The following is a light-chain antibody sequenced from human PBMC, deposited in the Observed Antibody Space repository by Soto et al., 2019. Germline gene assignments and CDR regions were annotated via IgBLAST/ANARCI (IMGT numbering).Light chain of an antibody. CDR3: NQYSTWWT. CDR1: QSLSTN. CDR2: GAS. J-gene: IGKJ1*01. Sequence: EIVMTQSPATLSVSPGERATLSCRASQSLSTNLVWYQQRPGQAPRLLIYGASTRATGIPARFSGSGSGTEFTRTLRRLQSADFAVYYCNQYSTWWTFGQGTKVEIK. V-gene: IGKV3-15*01.